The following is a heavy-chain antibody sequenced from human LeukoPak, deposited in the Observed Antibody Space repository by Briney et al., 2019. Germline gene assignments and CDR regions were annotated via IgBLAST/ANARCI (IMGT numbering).Heavy chain of an antibody. Sequence: SETLSLTCAVSGGSISSGGYYWSWIRQHPGKGLEWIGYIYYSGSTYYNPSLKSRVTISVDTSKNQFSLKLSSVTAADTAVYYCASGYTAMGPGVYWGQGTLVTVSS. CDR1: GGSISSGGYY. D-gene: IGHD5-18*01. CDR2: IYYSGST. CDR3: ASGYTAMGPGVY. J-gene: IGHJ4*02. V-gene: IGHV4-31*11.